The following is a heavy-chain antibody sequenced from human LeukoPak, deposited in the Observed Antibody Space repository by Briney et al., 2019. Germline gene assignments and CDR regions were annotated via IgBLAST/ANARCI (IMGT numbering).Heavy chain of an antibody. CDR2: IWYDGSNK. D-gene: IGHD5-18*01. Sequence: PGGSLRLSCAASGFTFSSSAMSWVRQAPGKGLEWVAVIWYDGSNKYYADSVKGRFTISRDNSKNTLYLQMNSLRAEDTAVYYCARGVMDTAMGYYFDYWGQGTLVTVSS. V-gene: IGHV3-33*08. CDR1: GFTFSSSA. CDR3: ARGVMDTAMGYYFDY. J-gene: IGHJ4*02.